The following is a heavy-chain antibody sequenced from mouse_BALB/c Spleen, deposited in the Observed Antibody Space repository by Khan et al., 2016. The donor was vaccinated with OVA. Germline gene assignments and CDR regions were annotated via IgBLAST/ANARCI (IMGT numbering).Heavy chain of an antibody. Sequence: QVQLKESGPGLVAPSQSLSITCTISGFSLTNYGVHWVRQPPGKGLEWLGVIWSDRSTTYNSALKSRLSISKDNSKSQVFLKMNSLQTDDTAMYYCARQPYYHYYIMDYWGQGTSVTVSS. CDR2: IWSDRST. V-gene: IGHV2-6-1*01. CDR1: GFSLTNYG. CDR3: ARQPYYHYYIMDY. J-gene: IGHJ4*01. D-gene: IGHD2-10*01.